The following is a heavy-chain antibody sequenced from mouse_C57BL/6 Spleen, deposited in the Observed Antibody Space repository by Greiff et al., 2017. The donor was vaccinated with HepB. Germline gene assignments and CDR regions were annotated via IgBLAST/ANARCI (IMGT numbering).Heavy chain of an antibody. V-gene: IGHV14-3*01. Sequence: VQLKESVAELVRPGASVKLSCTASGFNIKNTYMHWVKQRPEQGLEWIGRIDPANGNTKYAPKFQGKATITADTSSNTAYLQLSSLTSEDTAIYYCARKEYYGYYAMDYWGQGTSVTVSS. D-gene: IGHD1-2*01. CDR1: GFNIKNTY. CDR2: IDPANGNT. J-gene: IGHJ4*01. CDR3: ARKEYYGYYAMDY.